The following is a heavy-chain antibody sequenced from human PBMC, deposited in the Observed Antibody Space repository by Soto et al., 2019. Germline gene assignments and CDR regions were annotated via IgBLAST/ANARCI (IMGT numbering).Heavy chain of an antibody. CDR2: ISGSGGST. CDR3: AKDLYDSSGYYGDAFDI. J-gene: IGHJ3*02. Sequence: GGSLRLSCAASGFTFSSYAMSWVRQAPGKGLEWVSAISGSGGSTYYADSVKGRFTISRDNSKNTLYLQMNSLRAEDTAVYHCAKDLYDSSGYYGDAFDIWGQGTMVTVSS. V-gene: IGHV3-23*01. CDR1: GFTFSSYA. D-gene: IGHD3-22*01.